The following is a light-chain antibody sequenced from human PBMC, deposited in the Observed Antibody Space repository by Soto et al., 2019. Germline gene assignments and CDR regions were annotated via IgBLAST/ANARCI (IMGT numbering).Light chain of an antibody. CDR3: QQYGSSHT. V-gene: IGKV3-20*01. CDR2: GAS. J-gene: IGKJ4*01. Sequence: EIVLTQSPGTLSLSPGERATLSCRASQSVSSSYLAWYQQKPGQAPRLLISGASSRATGIPDRFSGSGSGTDFTLTISRLEPEDCAVYYCQQYGSSHTFGGGTKVEIK. CDR1: QSVSSSY.